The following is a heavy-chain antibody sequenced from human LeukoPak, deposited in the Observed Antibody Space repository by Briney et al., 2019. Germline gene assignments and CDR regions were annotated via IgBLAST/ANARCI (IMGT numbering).Heavy chain of an antibody. CDR3: GKRELWHGSGEDA. CDR1: GFTFNNYA. CDR2: ISGSGDRT. D-gene: IGHD3-10*01. Sequence: GGSPRLSCAASGFTFNNYAMSWFRQTPGKGLGWVSAISGSGDRTYYAESVKGRFSISRDNSKNTLYLQMHSLRAEDTAVYYCGKRELWHGSGEDAWGQGTTVTVSS. V-gene: IGHV3-23*01. J-gene: IGHJ6*02.